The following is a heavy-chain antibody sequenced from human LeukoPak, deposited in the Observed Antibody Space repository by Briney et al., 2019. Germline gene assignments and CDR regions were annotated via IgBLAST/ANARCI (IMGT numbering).Heavy chain of an antibody. CDR1: AFTLSTYA. Sequence: GGSLRLSCAASAFTLSTYAMSWVRQAPGKGLEWVSGISAGKGNTYYADSVKGRFTISRDNSKNTLYLQMNSLRAEDTAVYFCVKEPSGSYFDFWGQGTLVTVSS. CDR3: VKEPSGSYFDF. J-gene: IGHJ4*02. V-gene: IGHV3-23*01. D-gene: IGHD1-26*01. CDR2: ISAGKGNT.